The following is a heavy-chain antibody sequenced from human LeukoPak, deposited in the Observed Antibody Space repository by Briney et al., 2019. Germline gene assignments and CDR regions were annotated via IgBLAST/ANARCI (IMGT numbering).Heavy chain of an antibody. Sequence: PGGSLRLSCAASGFTFSSYSMHWVRQAPGKGLEWVSSISTSSSYIYYADSVKGRFTISRDNAKNSLYLQMNSLRAEDTAVYYCARLGGYAARFFDYWGQGTLVTVSS. CDR3: ARLGGYAARFFDY. V-gene: IGHV3-21*01. CDR1: GFTFSSYS. CDR2: ISTSSSYI. D-gene: IGHD3-16*01. J-gene: IGHJ4*02.